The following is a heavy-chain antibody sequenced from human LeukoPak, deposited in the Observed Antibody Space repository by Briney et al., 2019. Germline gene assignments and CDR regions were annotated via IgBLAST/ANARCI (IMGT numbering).Heavy chain of an antibody. V-gene: IGHV4-39*07. J-gene: IGHJ3*02. Sequence: SETLSLTCTVSGGSISSSSYYWGWIRQPPGKGLEWIGSIYYSGSTYYNPSLKSRVTISVDTSKNQFSLKLSSVTAADTAVYYCALTVTIAGAVASNAFDIWGQGTMVTVSS. CDR3: ALTVTIAGAVASNAFDI. D-gene: IGHD4-17*01. CDR2: IYYSGST. CDR1: GGSISSSSYY.